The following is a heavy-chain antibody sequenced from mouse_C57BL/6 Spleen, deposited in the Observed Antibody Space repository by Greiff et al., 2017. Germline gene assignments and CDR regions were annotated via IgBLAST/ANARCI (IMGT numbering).Heavy chain of an antibody. J-gene: IGHJ1*03. CDR2: ISSGSSTI. D-gene: IGHD2-5*01. CDR1: GFTFSDYG. V-gene: IGHV5-17*01. Sequence: DVKLVESGGGLVKPGGSLKLSCAASGFTFSDYGMHWVRQAPEKGLEWVAYISSGSSTIYYADTVKGRFTISRDTAKNTLFLQMTSLRSEDTAMYYCATYYSNGDWYFDVWGTGTTVTVSS. CDR3: ATYYSNGDWYFDV.